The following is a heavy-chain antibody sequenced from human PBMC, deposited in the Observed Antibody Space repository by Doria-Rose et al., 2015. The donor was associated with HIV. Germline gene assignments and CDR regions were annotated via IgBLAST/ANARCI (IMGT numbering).Heavy chain of an antibody. CDR2: MFSDDER. CDR1: GVSLSSPGMG. D-gene: IGHD6-13*01. J-gene: IGHJ4*02. Sequence: QITLKESGPVLVKPTETLTLTCTVSGVSLSSPGMGVSWIRQPPGKALEWLAHMFSDDERCYTTSLKSRLTISRGTSKSQVVLTMTDMDPVDTATYYCARIKSSRWYHKYYFDFWGQGTLVIVSA. CDR3: ARIKSSRWYHKYYFDF. V-gene: IGHV2-26*01.